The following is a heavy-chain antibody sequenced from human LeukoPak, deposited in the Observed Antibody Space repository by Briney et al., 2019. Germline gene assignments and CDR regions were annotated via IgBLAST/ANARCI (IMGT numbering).Heavy chain of an antibody. CDR1: GFTFSDYY. V-gene: IGHV3-11*04. D-gene: IGHD5-24*01. J-gene: IGHJ4*02. Sequence: GGSLRLSCAASGFTFSDYYMSWIRQAPGKGLEWVSYISSSGSTIYYADSVKGRFTISRDNATQSLYLHMNSLRAEDTAVYYCARDFYGYNWVTFFDSWGQGTLVTVSS. CDR2: ISSSGSTI. CDR3: ARDFYGYNWVTFFDS.